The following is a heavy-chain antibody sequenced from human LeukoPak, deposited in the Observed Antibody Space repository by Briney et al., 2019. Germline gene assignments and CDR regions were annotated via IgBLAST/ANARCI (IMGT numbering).Heavy chain of an antibody. J-gene: IGHJ4*02. Sequence: GGSLRLSCAASGFTFSSYAMSWVRQAPGKGLEWVSAISGSGGSTYYADSVKGRFTISRDNSKNTPYLQMNSLRAEDTAVYYCAKPIRYCSSTSCNPTDYWGQGTLVTVSS. CDR1: GFTFSSYA. CDR3: AKPIRYCSSTSCNPTDY. CDR2: ISGSGGST. V-gene: IGHV3-23*01. D-gene: IGHD2-2*01.